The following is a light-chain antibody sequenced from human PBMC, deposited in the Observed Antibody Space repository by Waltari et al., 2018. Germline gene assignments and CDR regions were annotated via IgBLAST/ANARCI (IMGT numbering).Light chain of an antibody. CDR3: AAWDDSLSGLV. J-gene: IGLJ3*02. Sequence: QSVLTQPPSASGTPGPKVTISCNGSSPNIGSNYVYCYQQLPGTAPKLLIFKNNQRPSGVPDRFSDSKSGTSASLAINGLRSEDEADYYCAAWDDSLSGLVLGGGTKVTVL. CDR2: KNN. V-gene: IGLV1-47*01. CDR1: SPNIGSNY.